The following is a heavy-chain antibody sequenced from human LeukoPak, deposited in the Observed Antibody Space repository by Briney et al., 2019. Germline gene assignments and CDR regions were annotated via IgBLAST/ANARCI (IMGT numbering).Heavy chain of an antibody. CDR1: GGTFSSYA. J-gene: IGHJ4*02. D-gene: IGHD3-22*01. Sequence: SVKVSCKASGGTFSSYAISWVRQAPGQGLEWMGRIIPIFGTANYAQKFQGRVTITTDESTGTAYMELSSLRSEDTAVYYCARGDYYDSSGYLPSDYWGQGTLVTVSS. CDR2: IIPIFGTA. V-gene: IGHV1-69*05. CDR3: ARGDYYDSSGYLPSDY.